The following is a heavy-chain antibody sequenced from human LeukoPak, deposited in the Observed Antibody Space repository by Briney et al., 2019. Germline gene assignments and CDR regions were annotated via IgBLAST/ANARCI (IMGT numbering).Heavy chain of an antibody. D-gene: IGHD1-26*01. V-gene: IGHV3-74*01. J-gene: IGHJ4*02. Sequence: GGSLRLSCVVSGFTLSSYWMHWVRQAPGKGLVWVSRMNSDGSSRTYADSAKGRFTISRDNGKNTLYLQMNSLRVEDTAVYYCARLVGDRTIYDYWGQGTLVTVSS. CDR2: MNSDGSSR. CDR1: GFTLSSYW. CDR3: ARLVGDRTIYDY.